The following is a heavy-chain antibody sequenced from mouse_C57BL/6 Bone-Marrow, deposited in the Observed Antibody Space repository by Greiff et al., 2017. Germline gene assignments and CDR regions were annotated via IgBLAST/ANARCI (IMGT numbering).Heavy chain of an antibody. CDR2: IYPRSGNT. J-gene: IGHJ1*03. CDR1: GYTFTSYG. V-gene: IGHV1-81*01. D-gene: IGHD1-1*01. CDR3: ARETVVAHWYFDV. Sequence: QVQLQQSGAELARPGASVKLSCKASGYTFTSYGISWVKQSTGQGLEWIGEIYPRSGNTYYNEKFKGKATLTADKSSSTAYMELRSLTSEYSAVYFCARETVVAHWYFDVWGTGTTVTVSS.